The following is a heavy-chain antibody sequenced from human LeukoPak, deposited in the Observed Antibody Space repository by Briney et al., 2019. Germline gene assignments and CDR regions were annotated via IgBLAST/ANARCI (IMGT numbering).Heavy chain of an antibody. D-gene: IGHD6-19*01. V-gene: IGHV3-23*01. Sequence: HPGGSLRLSCTASGFTFGSYAMSWVRQVPGKGLEWVSGISSSGGTTYYADSVKGRFTISRDNSKNTLHLQMNSLRAEDTAVYYCAKDQLGLLAVAGRVVNDYWGQGTLVTVSS. CDR1: GFTFGSYA. J-gene: IGHJ4*02. CDR2: ISSSGGTT. CDR3: AKDQLGLLAVAGRVVNDY.